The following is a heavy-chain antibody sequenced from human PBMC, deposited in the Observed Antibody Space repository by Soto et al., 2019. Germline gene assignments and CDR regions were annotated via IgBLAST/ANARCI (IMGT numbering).Heavy chain of an antibody. Sequence: QVQLQESGPGLVKPSGTLSLTCAVSGGSISSSNWWSWVRQPPGKGLEWIGEIHHSGSTNYNPSLKSRVTISVANPKNQFSLKLSSVTAADTAVSYCARAHDSSGYAHNWGQGTLVTVSS. CDR1: GGSISSSNW. D-gene: IGHD3-22*01. CDR3: ARAHDSSGYAHN. V-gene: IGHV4-4*02. J-gene: IGHJ4*02. CDR2: IHHSGST.